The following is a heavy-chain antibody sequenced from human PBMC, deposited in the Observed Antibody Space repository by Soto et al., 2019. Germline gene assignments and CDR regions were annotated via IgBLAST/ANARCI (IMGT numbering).Heavy chain of an antibody. J-gene: IGHJ4*02. CDR1: GYAFTSYG. D-gene: IGHD5-18*01. CDR3: ARDATAMTFPFDY. Sequence: QVQLVQSGAEVKKPGASVKVSCKASGYAFTSYGLSWVRQAPGQGLEWMGWISAYNGNTNYAQKFQGRVTMTTDTSTSTGYMDLRSLRSDDTAVYYCARDATAMTFPFDYWGQGTLVTVSS. V-gene: IGHV1-18*01. CDR2: ISAYNGNT.